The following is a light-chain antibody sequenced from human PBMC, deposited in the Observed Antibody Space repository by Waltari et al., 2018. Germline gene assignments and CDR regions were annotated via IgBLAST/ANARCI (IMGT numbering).Light chain of an antibody. J-gene: IGLJ1*01. CDR1: SSDVGSYNL. CDR2: EGS. V-gene: IGLV2-23*01. Sequence: QSALTQPASVSGSPGQSIPISCTGTSSDVGSYNLVSWYQQHPGKAPKLMIYEGSKRPSGVSNRFSASKSGNTASLTISGLQAEDEADYYCCSYAGGSTYVFGTGTKVTVL. CDR3: CSYAGGSTYV.